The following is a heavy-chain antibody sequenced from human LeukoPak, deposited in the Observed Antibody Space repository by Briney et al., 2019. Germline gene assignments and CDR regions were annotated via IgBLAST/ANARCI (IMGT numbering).Heavy chain of an antibody. V-gene: IGHV1-18*04. Sequence: ASVKVSCKASGYTFTGYYMHWVRQAPGQGLEWMGWISAYNGNTNYAQKLQGRVTMTTDTSTSTAYMELRSLRSDDTAVYYCARDQGIVDYDFWSGLTSADYYYGMDVWGQGTTVTVSS. CDR2: ISAYNGNT. CDR1: GYTFTGYY. J-gene: IGHJ6*02. D-gene: IGHD3-3*01. CDR3: ARDQGIVDYDFWSGLTSADYYYGMDV.